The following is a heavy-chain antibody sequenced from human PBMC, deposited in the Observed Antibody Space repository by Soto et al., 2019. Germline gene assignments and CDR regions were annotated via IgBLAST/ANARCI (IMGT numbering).Heavy chain of an antibody. Sequence: VKVSCKTSGYTFTDYYMHWVRQAPGQGFEWVGGINPKSGGPKYVPKFQGRVTVTRDTSTSTAYMELNRLTSDDTAVYYCASEDCRNTNCLKGFDYWGQGTLVTVSS. CDR1: GYTFTDYY. D-gene: IGHD2-15*01. V-gene: IGHV1-2*02. J-gene: IGHJ4*02. CDR3: ASEDCRNTNCLKGFDY. CDR2: INPKSGGP.